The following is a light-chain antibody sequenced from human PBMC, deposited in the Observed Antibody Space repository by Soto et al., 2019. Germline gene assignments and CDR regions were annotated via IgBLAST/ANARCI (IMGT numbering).Light chain of an antibody. J-gene: IGLJ3*02. CDR1: SSDVGSYNL. CDR2: EVS. V-gene: IGLV2-23*02. Sequence: QSALTQPASVSGSPGQSITISCTGTSSDVGSYNLVSWYQQHPGKAPKLMIYEVSRRPSGVSNRFSGSKSGNTASLTISGLQPEDEADYYCCSYAGSNTWVFGGGTKVTVL. CDR3: CSYAGSNTWV.